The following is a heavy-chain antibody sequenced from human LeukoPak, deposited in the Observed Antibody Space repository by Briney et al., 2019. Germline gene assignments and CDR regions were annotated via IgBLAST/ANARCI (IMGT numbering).Heavy chain of an antibody. CDR2: TYYRSKWYN. CDR1: GDSVSSNSAA. CDR3: ARSKRSYGGRAFDY. V-gene: IGHV6-1*01. J-gene: IGHJ4*02. Sequence: SQTLSLTCAISGDSVSSNSAAWNWIRQSPSRGLEWLGRTYYRSKWYNDYAVSVKSRITINPDTSKNQFSLQLSSVTAADTAVYYCARSKRSYGGRAFDYWGQGTLVTVSS. D-gene: IGHD4-23*01.